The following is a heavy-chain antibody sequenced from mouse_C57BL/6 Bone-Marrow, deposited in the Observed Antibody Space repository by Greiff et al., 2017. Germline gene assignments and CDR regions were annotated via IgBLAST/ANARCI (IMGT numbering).Heavy chain of an antibody. CDR2: IYPGDGDT. V-gene: IGHV1-82*01. CDR3: ARYEYDGDWYFDV. J-gene: IGHJ1*03. D-gene: IGHD2-4*01. CDR1: GYAFSSSW. Sequence: QVQLQQSGPELVKPGASVKISCKASGYAFSSSWMNWVKQRPGKGLEWIGRIYPGDGDTNYNGKFKGKATLTADKSSSTAYMQLSSLTSEDSAVYFCARYEYDGDWYFDVWGTGTTVTVSS.